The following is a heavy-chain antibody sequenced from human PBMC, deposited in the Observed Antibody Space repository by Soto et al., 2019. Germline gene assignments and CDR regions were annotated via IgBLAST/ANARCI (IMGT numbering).Heavy chain of an antibody. D-gene: IGHD6-19*01. J-gene: IGHJ4*02. V-gene: IGHV4-59*08. Sequence: GSISSYYWSWTRQPPGKGLEWIGYIYYSGSTNYNPSHKSRVTISVDTSKNQFSLKLSSVTAADTAVYYCARQSSSGWSYFDYWGQGTLGTVSS. CDR3: ARQSSSGWSYFDY. CDR1: GSISSYY. CDR2: IYYSGST.